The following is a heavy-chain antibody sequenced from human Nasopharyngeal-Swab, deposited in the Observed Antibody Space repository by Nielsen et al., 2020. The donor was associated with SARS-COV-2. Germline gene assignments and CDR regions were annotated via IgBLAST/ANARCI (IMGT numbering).Heavy chain of an antibody. CDR1: GFTFTNYW. J-gene: IGHJ1*01. CDR3: ARERFCSSTSCYPEYFQH. D-gene: IGHD2-2*01. Sequence: GSLKISCAASGFTFTNYWMSWVRQAPGKGLEWVANIKQDGSEKYYVDSVKGRFTISRDNAKNSLYLQMNSLRVEDTAVYYCARERFCSSTSCYPEYFQHWGQGTLVTVSS. V-gene: IGHV3-7*01. CDR2: IKQDGSEK.